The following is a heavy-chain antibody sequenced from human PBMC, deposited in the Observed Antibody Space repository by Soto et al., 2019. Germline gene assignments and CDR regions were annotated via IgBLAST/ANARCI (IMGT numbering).Heavy chain of an antibody. CDR3: ARGRYCLAGRCFPNWFDS. CDR1: GDSISNLDYF. V-gene: IGHV4-30-4*01. J-gene: IGHJ5*01. CDR2: LYKSATT. D-gene: IGHD2-15*01. Sequence: SETLSLTCSVSGDSISNLDYFLAWIRQPPGQALEYIGYLYKSATTYYNPSFESRVALSVNTSKSQLSLNVTSVTAADTAGYFGARGRYCLAGRCFPNWFDSWGQGALVTVSS.